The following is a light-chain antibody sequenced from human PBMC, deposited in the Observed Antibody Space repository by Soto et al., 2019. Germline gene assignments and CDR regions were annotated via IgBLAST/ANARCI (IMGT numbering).Light chain of an antibody. V-gene: IGKV3-15*01. Sequence: EIVMTQSPATLSVSPGDRATLSCRASQSVSGSLAWYQQIPGQAPRLLIYDASTRATGIPARFGGSGSGTEFTLTISSLQSEDFAVYYCKQYNNWPPLTFGGGTKVELK. CDR2: DAS. CDR3: KQYNNWPPLT. J-gene: IGKJ4*01. CDR1: QSVSGS.